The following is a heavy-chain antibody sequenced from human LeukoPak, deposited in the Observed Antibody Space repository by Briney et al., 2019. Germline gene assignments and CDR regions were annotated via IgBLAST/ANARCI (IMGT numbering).Heavy chain of an antibody. CDR3: AGTGTTLDWFDP. V-gene: IGHV4-59*12. D-gene: IGHD1-7*01. Sequence: SETLSLTCTVSGGSISSYYWSWIRQPPGKGLEWIGYIYYSGSTNYNPSLKSRVTISVDTSKNQFSLKLSSVTAADTAVYYCAGTGTTLDWFDPWGQGTLVTVSS. CDR2: IYYSGST. J-gene: IGHJ5*02. CDR1: GGSISSYY.